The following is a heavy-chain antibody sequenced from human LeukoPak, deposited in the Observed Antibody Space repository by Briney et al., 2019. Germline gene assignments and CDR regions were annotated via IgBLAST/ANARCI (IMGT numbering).Heavy chain of an antibody. CDR2: IYSGGST. Sequence: GSLRLSCAASGFTVSSNYMSWVRQAPGKGLEWVSVIYSGGSTYCADSVKGRFTIPRDNSKNTLYLQMNSLRAEDTAVYYCARGYSSGYYYKGWGQGTLVTVSS. CDR3: ARGYSSGYYYKG. CDR1: GFTVSSNY. J-gene: IGHJ4*02. V-gene: IGHV3-53*01. D-gene: IGHD3-22*01.